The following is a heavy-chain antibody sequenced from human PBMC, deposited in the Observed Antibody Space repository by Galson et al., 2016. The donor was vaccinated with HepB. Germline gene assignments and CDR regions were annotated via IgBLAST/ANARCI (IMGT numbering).Heavy chain of an antibody. D-gene: IGHD2/OR15-2a*01. CDR3: ARFPRGIGLILEGS. J-gene: IGHJ4*02. V-gene: IGHV4-39*01. CDR2: IHYSRTT. Sequence: ETLSLTCTVSGGSIYSDNYWWGWMRQPPGRGLEWIASIHYSRTTHYKPSLKSRPTISADTSKNQFSLYLTSMSAADTAVYFCARFPRGIGLILEGSWGQGILVTVSS. CDR1: GGSIYSDNYW.